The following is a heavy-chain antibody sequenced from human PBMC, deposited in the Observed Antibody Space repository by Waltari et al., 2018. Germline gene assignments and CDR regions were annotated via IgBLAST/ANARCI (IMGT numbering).Heavy chain of an antibody. V-gene: IGHV4-39*01. CDR3: ATYIGASVGTAAFDV. Sequence: HYWGWNRQPPGQGLEWIGTMSYTGATYSSPSLESRVTVSRDTSKNQLSLKLVSVTAADTAVYYCATYIGASVGTAAFDVWGQGTMVAVSS. CDR1: HY. D-gene: IGHD1-1*01. J-gene: IGHJ3*01. CDR2: MSYTGAT.